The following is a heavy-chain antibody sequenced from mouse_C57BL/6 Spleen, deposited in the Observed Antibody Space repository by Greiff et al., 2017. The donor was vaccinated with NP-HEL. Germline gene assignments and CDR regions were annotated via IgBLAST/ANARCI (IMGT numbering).Heavy chain of an antibody. Sequence: VQLQQSGAELVKPGASVKLSCTASGFNITDYYMHWVKQRTEQGLEWIGRIDPEDGETKYAQKFQGKATITADTSSNTAYLQLSSLTSEDTAVYYCAPLGNYFDYWGQGTTLTVSS. CDR1: GFNITDYY. CDR3: APLGNYFDY. V-gene: IGHV14-2*01. D-gene: IGHD4-1*01. CDR2: IDPEDGET. J-gene: IGHJ2*01.